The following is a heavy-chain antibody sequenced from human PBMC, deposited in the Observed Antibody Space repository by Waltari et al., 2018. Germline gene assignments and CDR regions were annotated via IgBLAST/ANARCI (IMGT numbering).Heavy chain of an antibody. Sequence: QVQLVQSGAEVKKPGASVKVSCKASGYTFTGYYMHWVRQAPGQGLEWMGWINPNSGGTNYAQKCQGRVTMTRDTSISTAYMELSRLRSDDTAVYYCARVGRRLLFSFDYWGQGTLVTVSS. CDR2: INPNSGGT. J-gene: IGHJ4*02. CDR3: ARVGRRLLFSFDY. D-gene: IGHD2-2*01. CDR1: GYTFTGYY. V-gene: IGHV1-2*02.